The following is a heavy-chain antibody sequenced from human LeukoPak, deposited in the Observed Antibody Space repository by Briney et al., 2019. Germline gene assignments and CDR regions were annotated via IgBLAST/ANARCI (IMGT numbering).Heavy chain of an antibody. CDR3: AKDRHAPGRYCSSTTCFPFDP. V-gene: IGHV3-23*01. CDR2: ISGSGAST. D-gene: IGHD2-2*01. J-gene: IGHJ5*02. Sequence: PGGSLRLSYAASGFTFSSYAMHWVRQAPGKGLEYVSAISGSGASTYYADSVKGRFTISRDNSKSTLYLQINSLRAGDTAVYYCAKDRHAPGRYCSSTTCFPFDPWGQGTLVTVSS. CDR1: GFTFSSYA.